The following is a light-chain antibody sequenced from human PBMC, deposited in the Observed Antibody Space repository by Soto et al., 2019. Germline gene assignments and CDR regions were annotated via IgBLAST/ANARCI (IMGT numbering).Light chain of an antibody. V-gene: IGKV1-5*01. CDR1: QSINAW. J-gene: IGKJ1*01. CDR2: DVS. CDR3: QQYHRYST. Sequence: DIQMTQSPSTLSASVGDRVTITCRASQSINAWLAWYQQKPGKAPKLLIYDVSTLDSGVPLRFSGSASGTEFTLTISSLESDDLATYYCQQYHRYSTFGQGTRVDIK.